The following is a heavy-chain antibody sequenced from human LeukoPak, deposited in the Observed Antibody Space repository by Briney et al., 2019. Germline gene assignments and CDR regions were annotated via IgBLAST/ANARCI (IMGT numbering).Heavy chain of an antibody. V-gene: IGHV3-7*01. CDR1: GFTFRSYW. CDR2: IKQDGSDK. Sequence: SGGSLRLSCAASGFTFRSYWMSWVRQAPGKGLEWVANIKQDGSDKYYVDSVKGRFTISRDNAKNSLYLQMNSLRAEDTAVYYCARPSYGMDVWGQGTTVTVS. J-gene: IGHJ6*02. CDR3: ARPSYGMDV.